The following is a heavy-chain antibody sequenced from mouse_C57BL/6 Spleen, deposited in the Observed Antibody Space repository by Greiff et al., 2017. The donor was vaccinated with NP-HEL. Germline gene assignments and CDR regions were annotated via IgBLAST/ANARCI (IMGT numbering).Heavy chain of an antibody. V-gene: IGHV1-42*01. CDR3: AKGGSSPYYFDY. Sequence: VQLQQSGPELVKPGASVKISCKASGYSFTGYYMNWVKQSPEKSLEWIGEINPSTGGTTYNQKFKAKATLTVDKSSSIAYMQLKSRTSEDSAVYYCAKGGSSPYYFDYWGQGTTLTVSS. J-gene: IGHJ2*01. CDR1: GYSFTGYY. D-gene: IGHD1-1*01. CDR2: INPSTGGT.